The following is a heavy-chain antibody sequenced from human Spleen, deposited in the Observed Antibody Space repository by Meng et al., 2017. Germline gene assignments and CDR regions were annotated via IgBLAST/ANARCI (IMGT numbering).Heavy chain of an antibody. D-gene: IGHD6-19*01. J-gene: IGHJ4*01. Sequence: GGSLRLSCAGSGFIFSSYAMNWVRQAPGKGLEWVSVISGSGVSTYYADSVKGRFTISRGNSKNTLYLQMNSRRAEDTAVYYCAKEVGSSGWYLDSWGQGTLVTVSS. CDR3: AKEVGSSGWYLDS. V-gene: IGHV3-23*01. CDR1: GFIFSSYA. CDR2: ISGSGVST.